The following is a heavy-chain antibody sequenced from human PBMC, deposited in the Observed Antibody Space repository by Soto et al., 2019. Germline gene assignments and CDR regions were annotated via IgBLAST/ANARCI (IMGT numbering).Heavy chain of an antibody. D-gene: IGHD3-22*01. CDR1: GGTFSSYA. V-gene: IGHV1-69*13. CDR2: IIPIFGTA. Sequence: SVKVSCKASGGTFSSYAISWVRQAPGQGLEWMGGIIPIFGTANYAQKFQGRVTITADESTSTAYMELSSLRSEDTAVYYCARDITYYYDSSGLRYGMDVWGQGTTVT. J-gene: IGHJ6*02. CDR3: ARDITYYYDSSGLRYGMDV.